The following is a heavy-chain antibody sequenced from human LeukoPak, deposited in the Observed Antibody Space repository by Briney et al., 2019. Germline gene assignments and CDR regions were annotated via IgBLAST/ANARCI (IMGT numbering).Heavy chain of an antibody. Sequence: GASLRLSCAASGFTFSSYWMHWVRQAPGKGLVWVSRINTDGSSTNYADSVKGRFTISRDNAKNTLYLQMNSLRAEDTAVYYCASTRRDGYNYWAYWGQGTLVTVSS. CDR2: INTDGSST. CDR1: GFTFSSYW. J-gene: IGHJ4*02. V-gene: IGHV3-74*01. D-gene: IGHD5-24*01. CDR3: ASTRRDGYNYWAY.